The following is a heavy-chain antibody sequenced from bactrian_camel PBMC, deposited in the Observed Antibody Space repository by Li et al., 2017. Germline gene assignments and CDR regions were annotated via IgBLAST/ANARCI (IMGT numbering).Heavy chain of an antibody. CDR1: HYSGYS. Sequence: HVQLVESGGGSVQAGGSLRLSCARHYSGYSMAWFRQAPGLEREGVAALLIDESTMYADSVKGRFTISKDNVGTVYLTMDSLRPEDTAMYYCAATPRWRVTRAQSLTATNYDFWCQGTQVTVS. J-gene: IGHJ4*01. CDR3: AATPRWRVTRAQSLTATNYDF. V-gene: IGHV3S53*01. D-gene: IGHD4*01. CDR2: LLIDEST.